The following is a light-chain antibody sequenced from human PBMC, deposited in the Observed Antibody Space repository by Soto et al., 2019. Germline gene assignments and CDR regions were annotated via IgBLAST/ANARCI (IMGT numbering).Light chain of an antibody. Sequence: QAVVTQESSVSGAPGQRVTISCTGSRSNIGAAFDVHWYQQYPGTAPKLLIYANNNRPSGVPDRFSASKSVTSASLAISGLQGEDEADYYCQSSDSSLSGWVFGGGTKLTVL. CDR2: ANN. CDR3: QSSDSSLSGWV. CDR1: RSNIGAAFD. V-gene: IGLV1-40*01. J-gene: IGLJ3*02.